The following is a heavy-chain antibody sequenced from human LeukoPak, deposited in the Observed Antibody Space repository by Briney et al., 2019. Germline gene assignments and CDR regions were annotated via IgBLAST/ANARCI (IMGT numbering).Heavy chain of an antibody. J-gene: IGHJ4*02. CDR3: ARDGFYYDSSGYDY. V-gene: IGHV4-39*06. Sequence: PSETLSLTCTVSGGSISSSSYYWGWIRQPPGKGLEWIGIIDNSWSTYYNPSLKSRLTISIDTSKNQFPLKLSSVTAADTAVYYCARDGFYYDSSGYDYWGQGTLVTVS. D-gene: IGHD3-22*01. CDR2: IDNSWST. CDR1: GGSISSSSYY.